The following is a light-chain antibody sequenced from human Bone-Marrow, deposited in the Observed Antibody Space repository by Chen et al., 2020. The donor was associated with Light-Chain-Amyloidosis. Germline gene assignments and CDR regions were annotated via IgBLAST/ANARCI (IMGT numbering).Light chain of an antibody. CDR3: QQFSSFPRT. CDR1: QGVSSY. Sequence: DIQLTQAPSFLSASVGYGVTITCRASQGVSSYLAWYQQKPGKAPKLLIYAASTLQRGVPSRFSGAGSGTEFTLTISSLQPEDFAAYYCQQFSSFPRTFGQGTKVDIK. J-gene: IGKJ1*01. V-gene: IGKV1-9*01. CDR2: AAS.